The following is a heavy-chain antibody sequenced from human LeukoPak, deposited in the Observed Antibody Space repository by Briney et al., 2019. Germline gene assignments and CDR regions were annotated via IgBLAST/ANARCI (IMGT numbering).Heavy chain of an antibody. CDR2: INSDGSSA. J-gene: IGHJ4*02. D-gene: IGHD1-26*01. V-gene: IGHV3-74*01. Sequence: GGSLRLSCAASGFTFSSYWMHWVRQAPGKGLVWVSRINSDGSSATYADSVKGRFTISRDNVKNTLYLQMNSLRAEDTAVCYCARGAPSGSYYYWGQGTLVTVSS. CDR1: GFTFSSYW. CDR3: ARGAPSGSYYY.